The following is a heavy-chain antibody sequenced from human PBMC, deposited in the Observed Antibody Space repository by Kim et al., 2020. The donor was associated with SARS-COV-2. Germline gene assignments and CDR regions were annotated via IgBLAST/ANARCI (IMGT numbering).Heavy chain of an antibody. D-gene: IGHD3-10*01. V-gene: IGHV3-30*18. Sequence: GSLRLSCAASGFTFSSYGMHWVRQAPGKGLEWVAVISYDGSNKYYADSVKGRFTISRDNSKNTLYLQMNSLRAEDTAVYYCAKESGSGSYYAWTYYYYGMDVWGQGTTVTVSS. CDR2: ISYDGSNK. CDR1: GFTFSSYG. J-gene: IGHJ6*02. CDR3: AKESGSGSYYAWTYYYYGMDV.